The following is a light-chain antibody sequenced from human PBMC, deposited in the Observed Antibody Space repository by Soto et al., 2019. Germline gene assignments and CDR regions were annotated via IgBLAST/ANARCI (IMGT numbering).Light chain of an antibody. Sequence: EIVMTQSPATLSVSPGERATLSCRASQSVSGNLAWYQQKPGQAPRLLIYGASTRATGIPARFSGSGSGTELNLTISSLQSEDFAVYYCQQYNNWTLTFGGGTKVEIK. CDR2: GAS. CDR3: QQYNNWTLT. CDR1: QSVSGN. J-gene: IGKJ4*01. V-gene: IGKV3-15*01.